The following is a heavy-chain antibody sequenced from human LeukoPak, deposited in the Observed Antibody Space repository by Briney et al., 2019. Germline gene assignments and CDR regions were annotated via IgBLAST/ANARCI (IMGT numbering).Heavy chain of an antibody. CDR2: ISGSGGST. Sequence: GGSLRLSCAASGFTYSSYAMSWVRQAPGKGLEWVSAISGSGGSTYYADSVKGRFTISRDNSKNTLYLQMNSLRAEDTAVYYCAKAGYCSSTSCYYYYYGMDVWGQGTTVTVSS. D-gene: IGHD2-2*01. CDR1: GFTYSSYA. V-gene: IGHV3-23*01. CDR3: AKAGYCSSTSCYYYYYGMDV. J-gene: IGHJ6*02.